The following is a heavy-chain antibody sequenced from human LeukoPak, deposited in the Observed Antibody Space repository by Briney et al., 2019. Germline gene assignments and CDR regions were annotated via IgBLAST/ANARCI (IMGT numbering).Heavy chain of an antibody. Sequence: PSETLSLTCTVSGGSISGYYWNWVRQPADRGLEWIGRLYSSGDTYYNPSLKSRLTMSVDTSKNQFSLKLRAVAAADTAVYYCARGSSASTKRYYFDSWGQGALVTVPS. D-gene: IGHD6-19*01. J-gene: IGHJ4*02. CDR1: GGSISGYY. CDR2: LYSSGDT. CDR3: ARGSSASTKRYYFDS. V-gene: IGHV4-4*07.